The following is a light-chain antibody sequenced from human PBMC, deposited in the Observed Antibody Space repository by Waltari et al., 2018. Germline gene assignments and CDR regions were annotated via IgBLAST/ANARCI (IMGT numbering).Light chain of an antibody. V-gene: IGLV1-44*01. Sequence: QSVLTQPPSASGTPGQRVPISCSGSTSNIARNPVNWYQHLPGTAPKLVMYSRNQRPSGVPDRFSGSKSGTSASLAISGLQSEDEADYYCATWNDNLNDYVFGTGTKVSVL. CDR3: ATWNDNLNDYV. CDR2: SRN. CDR1: TSNIARNP. J-gene: IGLJ1*01.